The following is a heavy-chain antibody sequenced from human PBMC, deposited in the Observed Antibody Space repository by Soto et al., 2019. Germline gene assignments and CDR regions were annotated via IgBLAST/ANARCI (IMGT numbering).Heavy chain of an antibody. CDR3: ARVTPALGYSSSSGALSM. CDR2: ISSSSSYI. J-gene: IGHJ3*02. CDR1: GFTFSSYS. V-gene: IGHV3-21*01. D-gene: IGHD6-6*01. Sequence: GGSLRLSCAASGFTFSSYSMNWVRQAPWKGLEWVSSISSSSSYIYYADSVKGRFTISRDNAKNSLYLHMNSLRAEATAVYYCARVTPALGYSSSSGALSMWGQGTMYAV.